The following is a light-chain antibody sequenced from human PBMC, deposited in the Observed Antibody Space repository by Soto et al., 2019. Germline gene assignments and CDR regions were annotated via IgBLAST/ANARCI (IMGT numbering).Light chain of an antibody. CDR2: KAS. CDR1: QSISSW. V-gene: IGKV1-5*03. J-gene: IGKJ4*01. CDR3: QQYNSWPLT. Sequence: DIQMTQSPSTLSAAVGDRVTITCRASQSISSWLAWYQQQPGKAPKLLIYKASSLQSGVPSRFSGSGSGTEFTLTISSLQPDDFATYYCQQYNSWPLTFGRGTKVEIK.